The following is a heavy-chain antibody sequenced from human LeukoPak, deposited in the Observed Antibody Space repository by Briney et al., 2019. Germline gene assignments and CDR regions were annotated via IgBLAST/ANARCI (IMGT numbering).Heavy chain of an antibody. V-gene: IGHV4-59*01. Sequence: SETLSLTCTVSGGSISSYYWSWIRQPPGKGLEWIGYIYYSGSTNYNPSLKSRVTISVDTSKNQFSLKLSSVTAADSAVYYCARSGITMVRGGRLNWFDPWGQGTLVTVSS. CDR1: GGSISSYY. CDR2: IYYSGST. J-gene: IGHJ5*02. D-gene: IGHD3-10*01. CDR3: ARSGITMVRGGRLNWFDP.